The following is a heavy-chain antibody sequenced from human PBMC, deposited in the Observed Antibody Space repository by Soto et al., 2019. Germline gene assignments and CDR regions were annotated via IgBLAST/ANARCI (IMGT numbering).Heavy chain of an antibody. CDR2: INAGNGNT. D-gene: IGHD4-17*01. J-gene: IGHJ4*02. Sequence: GASVKVSCKASGYTFTSYAMHWVRQAPGQRPEWMGWINAGNGNTKYSQKFQGRVTMTEDTSASTAYMELSSLRSEDTAVYYCATDSHYGDYYFDYWGQGTLVTVSS. CDR3: ATDSHYGDYYFDY. CDR1: GYTFTSYA. V-gene: IGHV1-3*01.